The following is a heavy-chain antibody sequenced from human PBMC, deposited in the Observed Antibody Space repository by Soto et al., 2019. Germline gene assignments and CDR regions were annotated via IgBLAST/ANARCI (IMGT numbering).Heavy chain of an antibody. CDR1: GGSFSGYY. D-gene: IGHD6-25*01. CDR2: INHSGST. CDR3: ARRLSRRANPHRWFDP. J-gene: IGHJ5*02. V-gene: IGHV4-34*01. Sequence: PSETLSLTCAVYGGSFSGYYWSWIRQPPGKGLEWIGEINHSGSTNYNPSLKSRVTISVDTSKNQFSLKLSSVTAADTAVYYCARRLSRRANPHRWFDPWGQGTLVTVSS.